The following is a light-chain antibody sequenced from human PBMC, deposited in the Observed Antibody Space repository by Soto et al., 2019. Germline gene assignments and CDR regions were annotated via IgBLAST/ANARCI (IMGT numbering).Light chain of an antibody. CDR1: NSDIGSHS. CDR3: ATWADSLNGLV. V-gene: IGLV1-44*01. Sequence: QSVLTQPPSASGTPGQTITISCSGSNSDIGSHSVDWYQQFPGRTPRLLINSNDQRPSGVPDRFSGFKSGSSATLAISGLRSEDEADYYCATWADSLNGLVFGGGTKLTVL. CDR2: SND. J-gene: IGLJ2*01.